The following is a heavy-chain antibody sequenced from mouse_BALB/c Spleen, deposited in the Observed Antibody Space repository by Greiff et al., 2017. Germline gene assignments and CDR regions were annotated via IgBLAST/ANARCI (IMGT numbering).Heavy chain of an antibody. CDR1: GYSITSGYS. J-gene: IGHJ3*01. V-gene: IGHV3-1*02. CDR2: IHYSGST. D-gene: IGHD2-14*01. Sequence: EVQLQETGPDLVTPSQSLSLTCTVTGYSITSGYSWHWIRQLPGNKLEWMGYIHYSGSTNYNPSLKSRISITRDTSKNQFFLQLNSLTTEDTATYYCARSDRYDWFAYWGQGTLVTVSA. CDR3: ARSDRYDWFAY.